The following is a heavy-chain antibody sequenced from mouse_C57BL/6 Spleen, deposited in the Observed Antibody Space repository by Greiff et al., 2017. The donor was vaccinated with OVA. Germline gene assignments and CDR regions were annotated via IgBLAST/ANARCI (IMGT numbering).Heavy chain of an antibody. Sequence: EVKLMESGGGLVKPGGSLKLSCAASGFTFSDYGMHWVRQAPEKGLEWVAYISSGSSTIYYADTVKGRFTISRDNAKNTLFLQMTSLRSEDTAMYYCAREIVNYYAMDYWGQGTSVTVSS. V-gene: IGHV5-17*01. D-gene: IGHD2-5*01. CDR3: AREIVNYYAMDY. CDR1: GFTFSDYG. J-gene: IGHJ4*01. CDR2: ISSGSSTI.